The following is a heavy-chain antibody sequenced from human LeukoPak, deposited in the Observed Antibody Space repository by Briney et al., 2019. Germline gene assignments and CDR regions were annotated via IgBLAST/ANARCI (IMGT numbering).Heavy chain of an antibody. V-gene: IGHV4-4*02. D-gene: IGHD4-17*01. CDR2: IYLRGNT. Sequence: SETLSLTCAISGGSISSSNWWTWVRQPPGKGLEWVGEIYLRGNTNYNPSLESRVTISVDGSKTQLSLRLESVTAADTAVYYCARGTITTVTDSWGPGTLVTVSS. J-gene: IGHJ4*02. CDR3: ARGTITTVTDS. CDR1: GGSISSSNW.